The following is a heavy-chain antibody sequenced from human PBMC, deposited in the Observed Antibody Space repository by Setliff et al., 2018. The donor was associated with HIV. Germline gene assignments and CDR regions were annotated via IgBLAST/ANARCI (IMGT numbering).Heavy chain of an antibody. D-gene: IGHD2-2*01. V-gene: IGHV4-39*01. CDR3: ARHRGSSSTSLYNWFDP. J-gene: IGHJ5*02. CDR2: IYYSGST. CDR1: GGSISSSSYY. Sequence: SETLSLTCTVSGGSISSSSYYWGWIRQPPGKGLEWIGSIYYSGSTYYNPPLKSRITISVDTSKNQFSLKLSSVTAADTAVYYCARHRGSSSTSLYNWFDPWGQGTLVTVSS.